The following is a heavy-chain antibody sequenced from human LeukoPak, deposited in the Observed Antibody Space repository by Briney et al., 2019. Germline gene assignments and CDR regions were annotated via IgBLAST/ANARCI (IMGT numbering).Heavy chain of an antibody. CDR3: ASGLWVTAIEEGPIGNNDF. CDR2: INPNNGGT. CDR1: GYTFTDYY. D-gene: IGHD2-21*02. Sequence: ASVKVSCKASGYTFTDYYIHWVRQAPGQGLEWMGWINPNNGGTNYAQKFQGRVTMTRDTSISTAYMELSRLRSDDTAVYYCASGLWVTAIEEGPIGNNDFWGQGTLVTVSS. V-gene: IGHV1-2*02. J-gene: IGHJ4*02.